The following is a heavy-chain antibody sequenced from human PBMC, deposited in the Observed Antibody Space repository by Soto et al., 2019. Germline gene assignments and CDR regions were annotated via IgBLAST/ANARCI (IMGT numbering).Heavy chain of an antibody. J-gene: IGHJ4*02. CDR2: IYYSGST. Sequence: SETLSLTCTVSGGSISSYYWSWIRQPPGKGLEWIGYIYYSGSTNYNPSLKSRVTISVDTSKNQFSLKLSSVTAADTAVYYCGRHWRGYIYGLDYWGQGTLVTVSS. V-gene: IGHV4-59*08. CDR1: GGSISSYY. CDR3: GRHWRGYIYGLDY. D-gene: IGHD5-18*01.